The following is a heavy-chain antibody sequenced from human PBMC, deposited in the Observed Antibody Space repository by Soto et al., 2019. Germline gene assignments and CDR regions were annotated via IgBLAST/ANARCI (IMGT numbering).Heavy chain of an antibody. J-gene: IGHJ3*01. CDR1: GFSLSNYG. D-gene: IGHD5-12*01. Sequence: QVHLVESGGGVVQPGRSLRISCAASGFSLSNYGMHWVRQAPGMGLEWVAVVSNDGSNKYYGDSVKGRFTISRDNSKNTLYLEMNSLRAEVTAVYYCAKDASVQIVAAINGFDVWGQGTLVTVSS. V-gene: IGHV3-30*18. CDR2: VSNDGSNK. CDR3: AKDASVQIVAAINGFDV.